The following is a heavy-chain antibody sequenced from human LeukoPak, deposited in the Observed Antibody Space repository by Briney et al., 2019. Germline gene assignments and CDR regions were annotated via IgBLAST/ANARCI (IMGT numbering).Heavy chain of an antibody. Sequence: GGSLRLSCAVSGFASGNFWMNWVRQAPGKGLEWVASIRQDGGEKSYVDSVKGRFTISRDNTKNSLYLQMSSLRAEDTAVYYCARDGTAAGLYFDLWGQGTLVIVSS. CDR2: IRQDGGEK. CDR1: GFASGNFW. CDR3: ARDGTAAGLYFDL. J-gene: IGHJ4*01. D-gene: IGHD6-13*01. V-gene: IGHV3-7*01.